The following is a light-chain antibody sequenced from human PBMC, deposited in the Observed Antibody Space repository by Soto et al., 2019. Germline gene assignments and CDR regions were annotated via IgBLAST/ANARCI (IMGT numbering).Light chain of an antibody. Sequence: DIQMTQSPSTLSGSVGDRVTITCRASQTISSWLAWYQQKPGKAPKLLIYKASTLKSGVPSRFSGSGSGTEFTLTIXXXXXXDFATYYCQHYNSYSEAFGQGTKVELK. J-gene: IGKJ1*01. CDR3: QHYNSYSEA. CDR2: KAS. CDR1: QTISSW. V-gene: IGKV1-5*03.